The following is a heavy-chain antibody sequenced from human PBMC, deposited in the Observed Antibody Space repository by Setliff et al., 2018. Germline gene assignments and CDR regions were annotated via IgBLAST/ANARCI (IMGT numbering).Heavy chain of an antibody. CDR3: ASPRRDDLDSPFDPFDI. D-gene: IGHD3-3*01. V-gene: IGHV4-59*08. CDR2: IYNSGST. Sequence: SETLSLTCTVSGGSISSYYWSWIRQPPGKGLEWIGYIYNSGSTNYNPSLKSRVTISVDTSKNQFSLRLTSVTASDTAVYYCASPRRDDLDSPFDPFDIWGHGTRVT. J-gene: IGHJ3*02. CDR1: GGSISSYY.